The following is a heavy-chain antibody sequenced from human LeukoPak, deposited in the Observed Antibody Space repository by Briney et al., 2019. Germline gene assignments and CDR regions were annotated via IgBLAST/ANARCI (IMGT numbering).Heavy chain of an antibody. CDR3: AREGLYSGSPMADY. CDR1: GYTFTSYG. CDR2: ISAYNGNT. Sequence: ASVKVSCKASGYTFTSYGITWVRQAPGQGLEWMGWISAYNGNTNYAQKLQGRVTMTTDTSTNTAYMELRSLRSDDTAGYYCAREGLYSGSPMADYWGRGTLVTVSS. J-gene: IGHJ4*02. V-gene: IGHV1-18*01. D-gene: IGHD1-26*01.